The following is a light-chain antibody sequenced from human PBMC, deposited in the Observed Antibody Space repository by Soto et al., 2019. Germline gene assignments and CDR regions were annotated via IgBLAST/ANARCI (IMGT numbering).Light chain of an antibody. CDR1: SSDVGGYNY. V-gene: IGLV2-11*01. J-gene: IGLJ1*01. CDR3: CSYAGSYTLYV. CDR2: DVS. Sequence: QSLLTQSRSLSGSPGQSVTISCTGTSSDVGGYNYVSWYQQHPGKAPKLMIYDVSKRPSGVPDRFSGSKSGNTASLTISGLQAEDEADYYCCSYAGSYTLYVFGTGTKVTVL.